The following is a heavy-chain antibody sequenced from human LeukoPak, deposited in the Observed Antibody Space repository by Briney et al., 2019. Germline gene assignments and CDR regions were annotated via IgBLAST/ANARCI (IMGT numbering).Heavy chain of an antibody. CDR3: AREPKSTTAFDY. Sequence: SETLSLTCTVSGGSISSGDYYWSWIRQPPGKGLEWIGYIYYSGSTYYNPSLKSRVTISVDTSKNQFSLKLSSVTAADTAVYYCAREPKSTTAFDYWGQGTLVTVSS. D-gene: IGHD1-14*01. CDR2: IYYSGST. J-gene: IGHJ4*02. V-gene: IGHV4-30-4*08. CDR1: GGSISSGDYY.